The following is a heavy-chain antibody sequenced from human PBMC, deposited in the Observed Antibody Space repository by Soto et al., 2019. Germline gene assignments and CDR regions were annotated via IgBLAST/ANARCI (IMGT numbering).Heavy chain of an antibody. D-gene: IGHD2-2*02. CDR3: AKDGYCSSTSCYIRAFDI. V-gene: IGHV3-23*01. CDR2: ISGSGGST. J-gene: IGHJ3*02. Sequence: EAQLLESGGGLVQPGGSLRLSCAASGFTFSSYAMSWVRQAPGKGLEWVAAISGSGGSTYYADSVKGRFTISRDNSKNTLYLQMNSLRAEDTAVYYCAKDGYCSSTSCYIRAFDIWGQGTMVTVSS. CDR1: GFTFSSYA.